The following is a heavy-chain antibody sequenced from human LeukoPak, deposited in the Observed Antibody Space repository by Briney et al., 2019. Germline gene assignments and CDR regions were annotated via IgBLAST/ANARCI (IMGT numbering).Heavy chain of an antibody. Sequence: ASVKVSCKASGGTFSSYAISWVRQAPGQGLEWMGRIIPILGIANYAQKFQGRVTITADKSTSTAYMELSSLRASDTAMYYCARRRDYLDSSPFYYDYWGQGTLVTVSS. J-gene: IGHJ4*02. CDR3: ARRRDYLDSSPFYYDY. D-gene: IGHD3-22*01. CDR1: GGTFSSYA. V-gene: IGHV1-69*04. CDR2: IIPILGIA.